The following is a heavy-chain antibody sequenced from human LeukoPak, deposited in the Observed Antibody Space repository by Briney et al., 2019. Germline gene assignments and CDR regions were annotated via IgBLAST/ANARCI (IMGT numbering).Heavy chain of an antibody. CDR1: GFTFSSYS. CDR2: ITSSSSTI. J-gene: IGHJ4*02. Sequence: PGGSLRLSCAASGFTFSSYSMNWVRQAPGKGLEWVSYITSSSSTIYYADSVKGRFTTSRDNAKNSLYLQMNSLRDEDTAVYYCARDSYCGGDCFSGFLDYWGQGTLVTVSS. V-gene: IGHV3-48*02. D-gene: IGHD2-21*02. CDR3: ARDSYCGGDCFSGFLDY.